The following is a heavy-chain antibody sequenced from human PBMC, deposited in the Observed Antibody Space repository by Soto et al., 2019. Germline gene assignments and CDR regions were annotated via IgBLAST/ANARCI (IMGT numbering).Heavy chain of an antibody. CDR1: GFTASHYY. CDR2: IYTAGPT. J-gene: IGHJ5*02. CDR3: TRDSTVTKSVGP. V-gene: IGHV3-53*01. Sequence: GGSLRLSCAASGFTASHYYMSCVRQAPGRGLQWVSVIYTAGPTYYADSVKGRFTISRDDSKSIAYLQMNSLKTEDTAVYYCTRDSTVTKSVGPWGQGTLVTVSS. D-gene: IGHD4-17*01.